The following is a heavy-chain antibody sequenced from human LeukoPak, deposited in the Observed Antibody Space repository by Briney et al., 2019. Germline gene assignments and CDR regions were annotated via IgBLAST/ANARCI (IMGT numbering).Heavy chain of an antibody. Sequence: SVKVSCKASGGTFSSYAISWVRQAPGQGLEWMGGIIPIFGTANYAQKFQGRVTITTDESTSTAYMELSSLRSEDTAVYYCARGRYYDFWSGYFGWFDPWGQGTLVTVSS. CDR3: ARGRYYDFWSGYFGWFDP. CDR2: IIPIFGTA. D-gene: IGHD3-3*01. J-gene: IGHJ5*02. CDR1: GGTFSSYA. V-gene: IGHV1-69*05.